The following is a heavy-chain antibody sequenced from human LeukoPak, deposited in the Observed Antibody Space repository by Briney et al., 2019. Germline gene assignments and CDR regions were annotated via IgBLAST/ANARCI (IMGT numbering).Heavy chain of an antibody. CDR1: GGSISSSSYY. CDR3: ARHSSSYSSSSLNYFDY. CDR2: IYYSGST. J-gene: IGHJ4*02. Sequence: PSETLSLTCTVSGGSISSSSYYWGWIRQPPGKGLEWIGSIYYSGSTYYNPSLKSRVTISVDTSKNQFSLKLSSVTAADTAVYYCARHSSSYSSSSLNYFDYWGQGTLVTVSS. D-gene: IGHD6-6*01. V-gene: IGHV4-39*01.